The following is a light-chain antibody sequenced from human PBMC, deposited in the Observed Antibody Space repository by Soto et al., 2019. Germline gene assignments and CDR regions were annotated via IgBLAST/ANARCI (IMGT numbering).Light chain of an antibody. CDR2: GSS. J-gene: IGKJ1*01. CDR1: QSVSSNY. Sequence: EIVLTQSPGTLSLSPGERATLSCRASQSVSSNYLAWYQQTPGQATRLLFYGSSSSATGIPDRCSGSWSGEYFTTASSMLEPEDLVVYYWQHYRCSPWTFGLGTTVEI. V-gene: IGKV3-20*01. CDR3: QHYRCSPWT.